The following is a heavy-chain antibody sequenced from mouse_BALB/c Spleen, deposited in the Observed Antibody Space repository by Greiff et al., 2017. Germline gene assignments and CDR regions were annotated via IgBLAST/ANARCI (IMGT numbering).Heavy chain of an antibody. V-gene: IGHV1S137*01. J-gene: IGHJ3*01. CDR1: GYTFTDYA. CDR2: ISTYYGDA. CDR3: ATTATSAWFAY. Sequence: VKLMESGAELVRPGVSVKISCKGSGYTFTDYAMHWVKQSHAKSLEWIGVISTYYGDASYNQKFKGKATMTVDKSSSTAYMELARLTSEDSAIYYCATTATSAWFAYWGQGTLVTVSA. D-gene: IGHD1-2*01.